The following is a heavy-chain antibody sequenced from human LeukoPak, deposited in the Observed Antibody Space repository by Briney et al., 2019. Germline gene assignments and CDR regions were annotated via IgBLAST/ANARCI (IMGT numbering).Heavy chain of an antibody. J-gene: IGHJ5*02. CDR2: TYYRSKWYN. D-gene: IGHD3-22*01. Sequence: SQTLSLTCAISGDSVSSNSAAWNWIRQSPSRGLEWLGRTYYRSKWYNDYAVSVKSRVTINPDTSKNQFSLQLNSVTPEDTAVYYCARVIHDSSGYIGWFDPWGQGTLVTVSS. CDR1: GDSVSSNSAA. V-gene: IGHV6-1*01. CDR3: ARVIHDSSGYIGWFDP.